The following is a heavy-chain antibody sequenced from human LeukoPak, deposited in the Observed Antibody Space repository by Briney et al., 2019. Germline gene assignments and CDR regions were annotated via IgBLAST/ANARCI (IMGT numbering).Heavy chain of an antibody. CDR1: GFTFSSYG. CDR2: ISNDGSNK. V-gene: IGHV3-30*03. CDR3: ARGEEKDGEEDAFDI. Sequence: SGGSLRLSCAASGFTFSSYGIHWVRQAPGKGLEWVAVISNDGSNKYYADSVKGRFTISRDNSKSTLYLQMNSLGAEDTAVYYCARGEEKDGEEDAFDIWGQGTMVTVSS. D-gene: IGHD3-10*01. J-gene: IGHJ3*02.